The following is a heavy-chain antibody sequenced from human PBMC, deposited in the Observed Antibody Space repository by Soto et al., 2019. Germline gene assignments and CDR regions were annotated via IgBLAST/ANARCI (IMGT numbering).Heavy chain of an antibody. D-gene: IGHD3-10*01. V-gene: IGHV1-46*01. J-gene: IGHJ4*02. CDR2: INPSAGST. CDR3: APPSGY. Sequence: XAVQVAYRGSGATFTSHYKHLVRQAPGQGLEWMGLINPSAGSTSYAQSFQGRVTMNRDTSTSTVFMDLSSLRSEDTAIYYCAPPSGYWGQGTLVTASS. CDR1: GATFTSHY.